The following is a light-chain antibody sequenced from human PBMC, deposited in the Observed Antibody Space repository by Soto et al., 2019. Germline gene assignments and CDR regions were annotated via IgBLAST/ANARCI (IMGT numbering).Light chain of an antibody. CDR3: AAWDDILNGRV. CDR2: SND. V-gene: IGLV1-44*01. J-gene: IGLJ2*01. CDR1: SSNIGSNT. Sequence: QLVLSQPPSASGTPGQRVTIACSGSSSNIGSNTVNWYQQLPGTAPKIVIYSNDHRPSGVPDRFTGSKSGTSASLVISGLQSEDEADYYCAAWDDILNGRVFGGGTKLTVL.